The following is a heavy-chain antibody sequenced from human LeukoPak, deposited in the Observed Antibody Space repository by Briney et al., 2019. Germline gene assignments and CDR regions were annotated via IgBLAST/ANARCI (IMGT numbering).Heavy chain of an antibody. CDR3: AKEIYGDSTGARFQH. J-gene: IGHJ1*01. D-gene: IGHD4-17*01. CDR2: ISGSGGST. V-gene: IGHV3-23*01. CDR1: GFRFSSYA. Sequence: GGSLRLSCAASGFRFSSYAMSWVRQAPGKGLEWVSVISGSGGSTYYADSVKGRFTVSRDNSKNTVYLQMNSLRAEDTAVYYCAKEIYGDSTGARFQHWGQGTLLTVSS.